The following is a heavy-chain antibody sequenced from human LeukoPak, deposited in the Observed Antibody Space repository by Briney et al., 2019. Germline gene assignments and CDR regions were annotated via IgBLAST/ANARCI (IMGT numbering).Heavy chain of an antibody. V-gene: IGHV4-39*01. Sequence: SETLSLTCTVSGGSISGTSYYWGWIRQPPGKGLEWIGSIFYSGNTYYNPSLKSRVTLSVDTSKNQFSLQLSSVTAADTAVYYCARLGDTLSTDRYFDYWGQGSLVTVSS. CDR3: ARLGDTLSTDRYFDY. CDR2: IFYSGNT. J-gene: IGHJ4*02. D-gene: IGHD3-16*01. CDR1: GGSISGTSYY.